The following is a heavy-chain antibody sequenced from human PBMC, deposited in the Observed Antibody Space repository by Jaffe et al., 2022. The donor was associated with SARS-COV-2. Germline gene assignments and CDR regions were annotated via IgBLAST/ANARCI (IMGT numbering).Heavy chain of an antibody. CDR3: AKGSGYFNLADAFDI. CDR2: ISWNSGSI. Sequence: EVQLVESGGGLVQPGRSLRLSCAASGFTFDDYAMHWVRQAPGKGLEWVSGISWNSGSIGYADSVKGRFTISRDNAKNSLYLQMNSLRAEDTALYYCAKGSGYFNLADAFDIWGQGTMVTVSS. D-gene: IGHD3-9*01. CDR1: GFTFDDYA. J-gene: IGHJ3*02. V-gene: IGHV3-9*01.